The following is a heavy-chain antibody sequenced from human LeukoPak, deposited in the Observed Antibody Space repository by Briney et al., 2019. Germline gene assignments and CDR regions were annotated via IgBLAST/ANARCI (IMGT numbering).Heavy chain of an antibody. J-gene: IGHJ4*02. V-gene: IGHV1-2*02. CDR3: ARDRGYCSSTSCYTGSGFFL. Sequence: GASVKVSCKASGYTFSGFYIHWVRQAPGQGLEWMGWINPNSGVTNYAQKLQGRVTMTRDTSISTAYMELSRLRSDDTAVYYCARDRGYCSSTSCYTGSGFFLWGQGTLVTVSS. D-gene: IGHD2-2*02. CDR2: INPNSGVT. CDR1: GYTFSGFY.